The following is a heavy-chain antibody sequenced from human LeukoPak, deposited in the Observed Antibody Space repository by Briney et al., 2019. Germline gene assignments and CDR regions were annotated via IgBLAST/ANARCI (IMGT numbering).Heavy chain of an antibody. J-gene: IGHJ4*02. V-gene: IGHV3-21*01. CDR3: ARDRLRGYYDY. D-gene: IGHD3-16*01. Sequence: GGSLRLSCAASGFTFSSYSMNWVRQAPGKGLEGVSSISSSSSYIYYADSVKGRFTISRDNAKNSLYLQMNSLRAEDTAVYYCARDRLRGYYDYWGQGTLVTVSS. CDR1: GFTFSSYS. CDR2: ISSSSSYI.